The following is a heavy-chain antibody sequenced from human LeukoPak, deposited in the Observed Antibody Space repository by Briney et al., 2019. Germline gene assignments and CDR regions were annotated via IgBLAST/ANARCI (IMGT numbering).Heavy chain of an antibody. V-gene: IGHV1-69*01. J-gene: IGHJ6*02. CDR3: ARYFYDFWSGYFALSGMDV. D-gene: IGHD3-3*01. Sequence: SVKVSCKASGGTFSSYAISWVRQAPGQGLEWMGGIIPILGTANYAQKFQGRVTITADESTSTAYMELSSLRSEDTAVYYCARYFYDFWSGYFALSGMDVWGQGTTVTVSS. CDR2: IIPILGTA. CDR1: GGTFSSYA.